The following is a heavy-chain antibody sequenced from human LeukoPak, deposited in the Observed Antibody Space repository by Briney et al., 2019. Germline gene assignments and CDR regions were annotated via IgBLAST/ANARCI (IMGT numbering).Heavy chain of an antibody. CDR3: TTQRSRITMVRGVIRSDH. CDR1: GFTFGDYA. CDR2: IKSKTDGGTT. D-gene: IGHD3-10*01. Sequence: GGSLRLSCTASGFTFGDYAMSWVRQGPGKGLEWVGRIKSKTDGGTTDYAAPVKGRFTISRDDSKNTLYLQMNSLKTEDKAVYYCTTQRSRITMVRGVIRSDHWGQGTLVTVSS. V-gene: IGHV3-15*01. J-gene: IGHJ4*02.